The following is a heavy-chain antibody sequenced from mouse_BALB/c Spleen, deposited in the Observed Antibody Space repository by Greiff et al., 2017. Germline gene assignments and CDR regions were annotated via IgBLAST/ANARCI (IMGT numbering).Heavy chain of an antibody. V-gene: IGHV5-6-5*01. CDR3: ARVREYGNYDYFDY. CDR2: ISSGGST. Sequence: EVMLVESGGGLVKPGGSLKLSCAASGFTFSSYAMSWVRQTPEKRLEWVASISSGGSTYYPDSVKGRFTISRDNARNILYLQMSSLRSEDTAMYYCARVREYGNYDYFDYWGQGTTLTVSS. J-gene: IGHJ2*01. CDR1: GFTFSSYA. D-gene: IGHD2-10*02.